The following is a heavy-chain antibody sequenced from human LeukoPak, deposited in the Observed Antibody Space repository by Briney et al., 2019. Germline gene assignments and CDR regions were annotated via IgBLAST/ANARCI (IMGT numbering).Heavy chain of an antibody. CDR2: IYHSGST. CDR3: ARNDYGGHLYYFDY. J-gene: IGHJ4*02. Sequence: SQTLSLTCAVSGGSLSSSGYSWSWIRQPPRKGLEWIGYIYHSGSTYYNPSLKSRVTISVDRSKNQFSLKLSSVTAADTAVYYCARNDYGGHLYYFDYWGQGTLVTVSS. CDR1: GGSLSSSGYS. D-gene: IGHD4-23*01. V-gene: IGHV4-30-2*01.